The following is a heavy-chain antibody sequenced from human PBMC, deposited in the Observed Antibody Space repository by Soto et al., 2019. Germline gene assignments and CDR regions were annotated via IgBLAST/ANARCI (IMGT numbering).Heavy chain of an antibody. CDR2: INPNSGGT. Sequence: QVQLVQSGAEVKKPGASVKVSCKASGYTFTGYYMHWVRQAPGQGLEWMGWINPNSGGTNYAQKFQGRVTMTRDTSISTAYMVLRRLRSDDTAVYYCATELNCGGDCYALDACDIWGQGTMVTVSS. J-gene: IGHJ3*02. CDR3: ATELNCGGDCYALDACDI. V-gene: IGHV1-2*02. D-gene: IGHD2-21*02. CDR1: GYTFTGYY.